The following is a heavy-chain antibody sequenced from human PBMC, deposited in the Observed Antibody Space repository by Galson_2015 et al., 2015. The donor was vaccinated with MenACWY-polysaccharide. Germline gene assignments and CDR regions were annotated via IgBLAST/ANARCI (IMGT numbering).Heavy chain of an antibody. CDR2: IIPIFGTA. Sequence: SVKVSCKASGGTFNSYAISWVRQAPGQGLEWMGGIIPIFGTANYAQKFQGRVTITADESTSTAYMELSSLRSEDTAVYYCARDRGIAARPYYYYYGMDVWGQGTTVPVSS. J-gene: IGHJ6*02. V-gene: IGHV1-69*13. CDR3: ARDRGIAARPYYYYYGMDV. CDR1: GGTFNSYA. D-gene: IGHD6-6*01.